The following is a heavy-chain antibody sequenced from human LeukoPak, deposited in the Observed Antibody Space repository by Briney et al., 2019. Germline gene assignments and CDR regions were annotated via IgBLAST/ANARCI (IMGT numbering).Heavy chain of an antibody. CDR2: ISGSGGNT. CDR3: AKGGLRGGTYNDDY. Sequence: GGSLRLSCAASGFTFSSYGMSRVRQAPGKGLEWVSGISGSGGNTYYAEALTGRFTVSRDNSKNTLYLQMNSLRAEDTALYYCAKGGLRGGTYNDDYWGQGTLVTVSS. J-gene: IGHJ4*02. D-gene: IGHD3-16*01. CDR1: GFTFSSYG. V-gene: IGHV3-23*01.